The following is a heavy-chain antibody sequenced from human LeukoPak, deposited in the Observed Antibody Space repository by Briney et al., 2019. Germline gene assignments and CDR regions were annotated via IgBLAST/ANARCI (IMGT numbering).Heavy chain of an antibody. J-gene: IGHJ6*02. CDR1: GYTLTDYW. CDR3: ARGIVVVPLGMDV. Sequence: ASVKVSCKASGYTLTDYWMHWVRQAPGQGLEWMGIINPSGGSTSYAQKFQGRVTMTRDTSTSTVYMELSSLRSEDTAVYYCARGIVVVPLGMDVWGQGTTVTVSS. D-gene: IGHD2-2*01. V-gene: IGHV1-46*01. CDR2: INPSGGST.